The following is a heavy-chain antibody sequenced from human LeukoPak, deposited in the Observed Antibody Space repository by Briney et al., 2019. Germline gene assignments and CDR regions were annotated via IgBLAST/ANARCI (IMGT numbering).Heavy chain of an antibody. J-gene: IGHJ4*02. CDR1: GGSISSYY. V-gene: IGHV4-59*01. CDR3: ARVLLVSSGTFYFDY. CDR2: IHYIGST. Sequence: SGTLSLTCTVSGGSISSYYWSWVRQPPGKGLEWIGYIHYIGSTNYNPSLKNRVTISVDTSKNQFSLKLTSVTAADTAEYYCARVLLVSSGTFYFDYWGQGTLVTVSS. D-gene: IGHD6-25*01.